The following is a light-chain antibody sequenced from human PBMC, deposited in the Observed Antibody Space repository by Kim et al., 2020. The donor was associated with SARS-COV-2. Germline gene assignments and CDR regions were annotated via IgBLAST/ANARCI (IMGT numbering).Light chain of an antibody. V-gene: IGLV2-14*03. CDR2: DVS. CDR1: RSDVGGYNY. Sequence: GKSITISCTGTRSDVGGYNYVSWYQQHPGKAPKLMIYDVSNRPSGVSNRFSGSKAGNTASLTISGLQAEDEADYYCSSYTSSSTRVFGGGTQLTVL. J-gene: IGLJ3*02. CDR3: SSYTSSSTRV.